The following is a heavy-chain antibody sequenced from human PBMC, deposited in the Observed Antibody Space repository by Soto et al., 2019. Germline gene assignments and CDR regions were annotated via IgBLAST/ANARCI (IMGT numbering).Heavy chain of an antibody. CDR3: ARPLGQHYDTTGYFSALDDGFNI. D-gene: IGHD3-22*01. J-gene: IGHJ3*02. V-gene: IGHV1-46*01. CDR1: GYTFTDYY. CDR2: IKHSDGTI. Sequence: QVQLVQSGAEVKKPGASMRVSCKASGYTFTDYYVHWVRQAPGQGLEWMGIIKHSDGTITYAQKFQGRVIMTRDTSTSTVYMDLSSLRSEDTAVYYCARPLGQHYDTTGYFSALDDGFNIWGQGTMVTVSS.